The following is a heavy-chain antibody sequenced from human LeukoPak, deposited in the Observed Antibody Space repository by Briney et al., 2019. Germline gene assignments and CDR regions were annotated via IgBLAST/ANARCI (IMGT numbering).Heavy chain of an antibody. Sequence: AGGSLRLSCAASGFTFSSYAMSWVRQAPGKGLEWVSYISTSGSTIYYADSVKGRFTISRDNAKNSLYLQMNSLRADDTAVYYCAHLGGMVIQNWGQGTLVTVSS. V-gene: IGHV3-48*04. CDR3: AHLGGMVIQN. J-gene: IGHJ1*01. CDR2: ISTSGSTI. D-gene: IGHD3-16*01. CDR1: GFTFSSYA.